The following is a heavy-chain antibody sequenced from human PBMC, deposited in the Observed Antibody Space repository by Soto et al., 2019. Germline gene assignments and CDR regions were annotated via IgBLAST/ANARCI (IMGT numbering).Heavy chain of an antibody. D-gene: IGHD3-22*01. J-gene: IGHJ4*02. V-gene: IGHV3-30-3*01. CDR3: ARDPYYDSSGYFEY. CDR1: GFTFSSYA. CDR2: ISYDGSNK. Sequence: ESVGGVVQPGRSLRLSCAASGFTFSSYAMHWVRQAPGKGLEWVAVISYDGSNKYYADSVKGRFTISRDNSKNTLYLQMNSLRAEDTAVYYCARDPYYDSSGYFEYWGQGTLVTVSS.